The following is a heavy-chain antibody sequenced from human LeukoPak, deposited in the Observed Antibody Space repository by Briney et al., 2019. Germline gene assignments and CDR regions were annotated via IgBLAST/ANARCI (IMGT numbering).Heavy chain of an antibody. CDR1: GITLSNYG. J-gene: IGHJ6*03. Sequence: GGSLRLSCTVSGITLSNYGMSWVRQAPGKGLEWVAGISDSGGRTNYADSVKGRFTISRDNAKNSLYLQMNSLRAEDTAVYYCARDVGWLRSQGYMDVWGKGTTVTVSS. D-gene: IGHD5-12*01. CDR2: ISDSGGRT. CDR3: ARDVGWLRSQGYMDV. V-gene: IGHV3-23*01.